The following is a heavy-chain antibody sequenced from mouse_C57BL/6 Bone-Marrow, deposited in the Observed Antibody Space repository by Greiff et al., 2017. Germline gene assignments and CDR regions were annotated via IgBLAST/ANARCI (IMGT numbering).Heavy chain of an antibody. CDR3: ARLRILRWYFDV. J-gene: IGHJ1*03. Sequence: EVQLQQSGPELVKPGASVKISCKASGYTFTDYYMNWVKQSHGKSLEWIGDINPNNGGTSYNQKFKGKATLTVDKSSSTAYMELRSLTSEDSAVYYCARLRILRWYFDVWGTGTTVTVSS. CDR2: INPNNGGT. CDR1: GYTFTDYY. V-gene: IGHV1-26*01. D-gene: IGHD1-1*01.